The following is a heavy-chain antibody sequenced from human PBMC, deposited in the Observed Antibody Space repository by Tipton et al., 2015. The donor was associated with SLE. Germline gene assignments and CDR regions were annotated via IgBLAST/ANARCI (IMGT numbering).Heavy chain of an antibody. CDR2: ISYDGSNK. CDR1: GFTFRKYT. CDR3: ARFEVETPSFYYHSMDV. J-gene: IGHJ6*03. D-gene: IGHD4-23*01. V-gene: IGHV3-30*04. Sequence: SLRLSCTGSGFTFRKYTIHWVRQTPGKGLEWVAVISYDGSNKYYADSVKGRFTISRDNSKNTVYLRINSLSVEDTAVYHCARFEVETPSFYYHSMDVCGKGATVSVSS.